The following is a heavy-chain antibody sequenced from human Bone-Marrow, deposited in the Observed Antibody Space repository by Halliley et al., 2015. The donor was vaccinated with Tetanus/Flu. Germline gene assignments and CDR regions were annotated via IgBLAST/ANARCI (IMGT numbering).Heavy chain of an antibody. V-gene: IGHV1-18*01. CDR2: VSTYNGNP. J-gene: IGHJ3*01. CDR3: ARVFDGFDL. Sequence: GLEWMGWVSTYNGNPKIPQKFQGRVAMTTDTSTSTAYMELRSLRSDDTAVYYCARVFDGFDLWGQGTTVTVSS.